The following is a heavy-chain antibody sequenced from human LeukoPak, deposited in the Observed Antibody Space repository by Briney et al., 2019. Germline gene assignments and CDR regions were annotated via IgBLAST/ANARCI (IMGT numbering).Heavy chain of an antibody. J-gene: IGHJ3*02. Sequence: PSETLSLTCTVSGGSISSYYWSWIRQPAGKGLEWIGRIYTSGSTNYNPSLKSRVTMSVDTSKNQFSLKLSSVTAADTAVYYCARDSFSSSWWRGAFDIWGQGTMVTVS. V-gene: IGHV4-4*07. CDR1: GGSISSYY. D-gene: IGHD6-13*01. CDR3: ARDSFSSSWWRGAFDI. CDR2: IYTSGST.